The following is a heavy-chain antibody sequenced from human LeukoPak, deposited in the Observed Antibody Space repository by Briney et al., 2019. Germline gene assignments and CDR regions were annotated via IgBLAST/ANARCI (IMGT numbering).Heavy chain of an antibody. CDR3: ATDGGYGGNFDY. CDR2: IYYSGST. J-gene: IGHJ4*02. CDR1: GGSISSYY. D-gene: IGHD4-23*01. Sequence: SETLSLTCTASGGSISSYYWSWIRQPPGKGLEWIGYIYYSGSTNYNPYLKSRVTISVDTSKNQCSLKLSSVTAADTAVYYCATDGGYGGNFDYWGQGTLVTVSS. V-gene: IGHV4-59*01.